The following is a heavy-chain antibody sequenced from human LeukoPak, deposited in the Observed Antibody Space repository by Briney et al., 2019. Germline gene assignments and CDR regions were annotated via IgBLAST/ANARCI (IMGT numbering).Heavy chain of an antibody. Sequence: AGGALRISCSAPGFTGSSNYMSWGRPAPGKGLGGGSVIYSGGSTYYADSVKGRFTISRDNSKNTLYLQMNSLRAEDTAVYYCASGSGSYRTPYYYMDVWGTGTTVTVSS. CDR2: IYSGGST. J-gene: IGHJ6*03. V-gene: IGHV3-53*01. D-gene: IGHD3-10*01. CDR1: GFTGSSNY. CDR3: ASGSGSYRTPYYYMDV.